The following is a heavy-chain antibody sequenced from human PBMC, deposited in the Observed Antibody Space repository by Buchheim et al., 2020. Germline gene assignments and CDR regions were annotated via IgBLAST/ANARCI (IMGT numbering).Heavy chain of an antibody. CDR1: GGSISSGGYY. J-gene: IGHJ4*02. D-gene: IGHD2-21*02. CDR2: IYYSGST. V-gene: IGHV4-31*03. Sequence: QVQLQESGPGLVKPSQTLSLTCTVSGGSISSGGYYWSWIRQHPGKGLEWIGYIYYSGSTYYNPSLKGRLTISVDTSKNQFSLKLSSVTAADTAVYYCARQAYCGGDCYSSGHYYFDYWGQGTL. CDR3: ARQAYCGGDCYSSGHYYFDY.